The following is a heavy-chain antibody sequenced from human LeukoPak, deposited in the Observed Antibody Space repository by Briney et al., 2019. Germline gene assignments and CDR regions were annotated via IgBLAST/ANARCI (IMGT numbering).Heavy chain of an antibody. J-gene: IGHJ4*02. CDR2: INAGNGNT. CDR3: ARGPNRPVGATEFSY. CDR1: GYTFTSYA. Sequence: ASVKVSCKASGYTFTSYAMHWVRQAPGQRLEWMGWINAGNGNTKYSQMFQGRVTITRDTSASTAYMELSSLRSEDTAVYYCARGPNRPVGATEFSYWGQGTLVTVSS. D-gene: IGHD1-26*01. V-gene: IGHV1-3*01.